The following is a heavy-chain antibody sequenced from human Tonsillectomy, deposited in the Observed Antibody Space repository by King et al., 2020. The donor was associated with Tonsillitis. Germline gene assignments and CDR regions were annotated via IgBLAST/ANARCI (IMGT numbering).Heavy chain of an antibody. J-gene: IGHJ4*02. V-gene: IGHV3-30*18. Sequence: VQLVESGGGVVQPGRSLRLSCAASGFTFSTYGMHWVRQAPGKGLEWVAVISYDGSNKKYADSVRGRFTISRDNSKNTLYLQMNSLRADDTAVYYCAKDRGAEGYNYCWALVWGQGTLVTVSS. D-gene: IGHD5-24*01. CDR2: ISYDGSNK. CDR1: GFTFSTYG. CDR3: AKDRGAEGYNYCWALV.